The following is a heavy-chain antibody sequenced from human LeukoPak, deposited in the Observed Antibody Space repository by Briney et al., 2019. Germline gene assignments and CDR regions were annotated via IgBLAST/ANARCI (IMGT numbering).Heavy chain of an antibody. D-gene: IGHD1/OR15-1a*01. J-gene: IGHJ6*02. CDR3: AKQIDYYYYGMDV. Sequence: ASVKVSCKASGYTFIGYYMHWVRQAPGQGLEWMGWINPNSGGTNYAQKFQGRVTMTRDTSISTAYMELSRLRSDDTAVYYCAKQIDYYYYGMDVWGQGTTVTVSS. CDR2: INPNSGGT. V-gene: IGHV1-2*02. CDR1: GYTFIGYY.